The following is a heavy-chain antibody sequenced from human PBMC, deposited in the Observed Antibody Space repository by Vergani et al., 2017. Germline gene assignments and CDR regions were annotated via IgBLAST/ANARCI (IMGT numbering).Heavy chain of an antibody. CDR1: GYSFTSYW. CDR3: ARAPRGVVVVAAGEYYYYYMDV. D-gene: IGHD2-15*01. V-gene: IGHV5-51*03. CDR2: IYPGDSDT. Sequence: EVQLVQSGAEVKKPGESLKISCKGSGYSFTSYWIGWVRQMPGKGLEWMGIIYPGDSDTRYSPSFQGQVTISADKSISTAYLQWSSLKASDTAMYYCARAPRGVVVVAAGEYYYYYMDVWGKGTTVTVSS. J-gene: IGHJ6*03.